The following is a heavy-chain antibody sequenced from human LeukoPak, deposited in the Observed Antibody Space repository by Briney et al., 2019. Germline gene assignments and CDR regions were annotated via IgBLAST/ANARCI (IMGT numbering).Heavy chain of an antibody. CDR3: AREADNTMVRGASFDQ. V-gene: IGHV1-58*02. CDR1: GFTFTSSA. CDR2: IVVGSGNT. Sequence: ASVKVSCKASGFTFTSSAMQWVRQARGQRLEWIGWIVVGSGNTNYAQKFQERVTITRDMSTSTAYMELRSLRSDDTAVYFCAREADNTMVRGASFDQWGQGTLVTVSS. D-gene: IGHD3-10*01. J-gene: IGHJ4*02.